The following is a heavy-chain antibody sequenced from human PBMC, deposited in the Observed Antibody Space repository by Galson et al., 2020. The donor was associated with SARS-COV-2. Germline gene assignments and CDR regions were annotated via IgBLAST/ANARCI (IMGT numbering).Heavy chain of an antibody. CDR2: ISYDGSNK. V-gene: IGHV3-30*04. J-gene: IGHJ4*02. CDR1: GFTFSSYA. D-gene: IGHD5-18*01. Sequence: GGSLRLSCAASGFTFSSYAMHWVRQAPGKGLEWVAVISYDGSNKYYADSVKGRFTISRDNSKNTLYLQMNSLRAEDTAVYYCARGDGYSSPFDYWGPGTLVTVSS. CDR3: ARGDGYSSPFDY.